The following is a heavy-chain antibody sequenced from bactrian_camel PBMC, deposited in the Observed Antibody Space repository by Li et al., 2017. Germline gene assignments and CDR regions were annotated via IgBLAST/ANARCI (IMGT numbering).Heavy chain of an antibody. Sequence: VQLVESGGGSVQAGGSLRLSCSASGLTDISACMGWFRQAPGNEREMVAIIDSYGATTNTDSVKGRFTISEDYAKSTVSLQMNNLKSEDTALYICAADCDPRLWKASQYKYWGQGTQVTVSS. CDR1: GLTDISAC. V-gene: IGHV3S53*01. CDR2: IDSYGAT. J-gene: IGHJ4*01. CDR3: AADCDPRLWKASQYKY. D-gene: IGHD3*01.